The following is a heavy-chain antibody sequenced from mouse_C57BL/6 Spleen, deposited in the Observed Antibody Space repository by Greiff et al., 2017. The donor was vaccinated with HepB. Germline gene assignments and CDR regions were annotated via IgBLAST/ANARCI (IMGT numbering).Heavy chain of an antibody. J-gene: IGHJ4*01. CDR3: ARVRGYAMDY. CDR1: GFTFSSYA. CDR2: ISDGGSYT. V-gene: IGHV5-4*03. Sequence: EVKLMESGGGLVKPGGSLKLSCAASGFTFSSYAMSWVRQTPEKRLEWVATISDGGSYTYYPDNVKGRFTISRDNAKNNLYLQMSHLKSEDTAMYYCARVRGYAMDYWGQGTSVTVSS.